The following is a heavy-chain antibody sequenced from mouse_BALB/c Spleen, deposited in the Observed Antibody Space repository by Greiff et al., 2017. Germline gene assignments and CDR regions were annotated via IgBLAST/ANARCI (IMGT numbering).Heavy chain of an antibody. CDR2: IYPGDGDT. CDR1: GYTFTSYW. CDR3: ASHRDDGGRDY. J-gene: IGHJ2*01. Sequence: QVQLQQSGAELARPGASVKLSCKASGYTFTSYWMQWVKQRPGQGLEWIGAIYPGDGDTRYTQKFKGKATLTADKSSSTAYMQLSSLASEDSAVYYCASHRDDGGRDYWGQGTTLTVSS. V-gene: IGHV1-87*01. D-gene: IGHD2-14*01.